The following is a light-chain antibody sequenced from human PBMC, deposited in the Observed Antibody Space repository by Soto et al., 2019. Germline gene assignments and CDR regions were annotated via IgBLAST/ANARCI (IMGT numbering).Light chain of an antibody. CDR3: HQRYNWPWT. V-gene: IGKV3-11*01. Sequence: EIVLTQSPATLSLSPGGRATLSCRASQSVSSYLGWYQQKPGQAPRLLIYDASNRAAGIPARFSGSGSGTDFTRTISSLESEDFAVYYCHQRYNWPWTFGQGTKVDIK. CDR1: QSVSSY. J-gene: IGKJ1*01. CDR2: DAS.